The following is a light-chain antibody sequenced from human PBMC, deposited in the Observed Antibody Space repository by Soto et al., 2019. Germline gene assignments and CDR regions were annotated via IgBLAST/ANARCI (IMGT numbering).Light chain of an antibody. Sequence: EIVLTQSPGILSLSPGERATLSCRASQSVSSSYLAWYQQKPGQAPRLLIYGASNRATGIPDRFSASVSGTDFTLTISRLEPEDFAVYYCQQYGISPPYTFGQGTKLEIK. V-gene: IGKV3-20*01. CDR1: QSVSSSY. CDR2: GAS. CDR3: QQYGISPPYT. J-gene: IGKJ2*01.